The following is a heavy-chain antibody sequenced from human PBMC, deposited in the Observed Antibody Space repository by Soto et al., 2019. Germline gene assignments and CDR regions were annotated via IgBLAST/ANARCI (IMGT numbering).Heavy chain of an antibody. V-gene: IGHV3-7*04. D-gene: IGHD6-19*01. CDR1: GFTFSSYW. CDR3: ARPHSSGWAYDAFDI. Sequence: PGGSMRLSCAASGFTFSSYWMSGVRQATGKGLEWVANIKQDGSEKYYVDSVKGRFTISRDNAKNSLYLQMNSLRAEDTAVYYCARPHSSGWAYDAFDIWGQGTMVTVSS. J-gene: IGHJ3*02. CDR2: IKQDGSEK.